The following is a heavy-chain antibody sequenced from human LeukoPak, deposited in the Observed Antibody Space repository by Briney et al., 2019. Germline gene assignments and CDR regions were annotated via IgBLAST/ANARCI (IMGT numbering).Heavy chain of an antibody. CDR1: GFTFSSCA. CDR2: ISGSGGST. V-gene: IGHV3-23*01. D-gene: IGHD1-26*01. Sequence: GGSLRLSCAASGFTFSSCAMSWVRQAPGKGLEWVSGISGSGGSTNYADSVKGRFTISRDNSKNTLYLQMNSLRAEDTAVYYCAKGSSYSGSYYGFDYWGQGTLVTVSS. CDR3: AKGSSYSGSYYGFDY. J-gene: IGHJ4*02.